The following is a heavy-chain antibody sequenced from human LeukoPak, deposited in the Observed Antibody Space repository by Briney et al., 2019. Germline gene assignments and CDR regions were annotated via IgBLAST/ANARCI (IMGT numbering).Heavy chain of an antibody. J-gene: IGHJ6*03. V-gene: IGHV4-31*03. CDR1: GGSISSGGYY. D-gene: IGHD6-6*01. CDR2: IYYSGST. Sequence: SQTLSLTCTVSGGSISSGGYYWSWIRQHPGKGLEWIGYIYYSGSTYYNPSLKGRVTISVDTSKNQISLKLSSVTAADTAVYYCATSAYYYYYMDVWGKGTTVTVSS. CDR3: ATSAYYYYYMDV.